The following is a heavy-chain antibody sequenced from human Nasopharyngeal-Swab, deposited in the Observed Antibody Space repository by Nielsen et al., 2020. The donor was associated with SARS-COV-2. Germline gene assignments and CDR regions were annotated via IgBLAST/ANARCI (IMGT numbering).Heavy chain of an antibody. V-gene: IGHV3-30-3*01. D-gene: IGHD3-10*01. CDR3: ARDSGAPMDV. CDR2: ISYDGSNK. J-gene: IGHJ6*02. Sequence: GGSLRLSCSASGFTFSSYAMHWVRQAPGKGLEWVAVISYDGSNKYYADSVKGRFTISRDNSKNTLYLQMNSLSAEDTAVYYCARDSGAPMDVRGQGTTVTVSS. CDR1: GFTFSSYA.